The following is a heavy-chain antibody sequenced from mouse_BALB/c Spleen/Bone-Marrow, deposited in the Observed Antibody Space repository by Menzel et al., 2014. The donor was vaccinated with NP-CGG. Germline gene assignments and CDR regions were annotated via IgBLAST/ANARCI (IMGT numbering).Heavy chain of an antibody. J-gene: IGHJ1*01. CDR2: IRNKAKGYTS. Sequence: EVHLVESGGGLVQPGGSLRLSCATSGFTFTDYCMSWVRQPPGKALEWLGFIRNKAKGYTSENSASVKGRFTISRDNSQSILYLQMNTLRAEDSATYYCARDINYDIYWYFDVWGEGTTVTVSS. CDR1: GFTFTDYC. V-gene: IGHV7-3*02. D-gene: IGHD2-4*01. CDR3: ARDINYDIYWYFDV.